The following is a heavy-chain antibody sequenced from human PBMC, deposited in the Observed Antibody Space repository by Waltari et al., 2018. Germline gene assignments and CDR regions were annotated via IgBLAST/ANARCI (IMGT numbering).Heavy chain of an antibody. V-gene: IGHV3-21*01. J-gene: IGHJ3*02. D-gene: IGHD3-3*01. CDR1: GFTFSSYS. Sequence: EVQLVESGGGLVKPGGSLRLSCAASGFTFSSYSMNWVRQAPGKGLEWVSSISSSSSYIYYADSVKGRFTISRDNAKNSLFLQMNSLRAEDTAVYYCARDGDRAQNDAFDIWGQGTMVTVSS. CDR2: ISSSSSYI. CDR3: ARDGDRAQNDAFDI.